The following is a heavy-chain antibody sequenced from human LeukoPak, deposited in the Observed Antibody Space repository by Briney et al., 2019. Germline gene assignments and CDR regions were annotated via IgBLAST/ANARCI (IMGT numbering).Heavy chain of an antibody. CDR3: ARARVGATFDP. D-gene: IGHD1-26*01. CDR1: GGSISSYY. CDR2: IYYSGST. J-gene: IGHJ5*02. Sequence: SETLSLTCTVSGGSISSYYWSWIRQPPGKGLEWIGYIYYSGSTNYNPSLKSRVTISVDTSKNQFSLKLSSVTAVDTAVYYCARARVGATFDPWGQGTLVTVSS. V-gene: IGHV4-59*01.